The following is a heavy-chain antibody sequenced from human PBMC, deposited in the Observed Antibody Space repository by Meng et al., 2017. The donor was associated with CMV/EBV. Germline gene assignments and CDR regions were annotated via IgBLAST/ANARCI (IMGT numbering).Heavy chain of an antibody. CDR2: INPSGGST. Sequence: ASVKVSCKASGYTFTSYYMHWVRQTPGQGLEWMGIINPSGGSTSYAQKFQGRLTMTRDTSTGTVYMELSSLRSEDTAVYYCPRADGRGGYWGQGTLVTVSS. CDR1: GYTFTSYY. V-gene: IGHV1-46*01. J-gene: IGHJ4*02. D-gene: IGHD1-26*01. CDR3: PRADGRGGY.